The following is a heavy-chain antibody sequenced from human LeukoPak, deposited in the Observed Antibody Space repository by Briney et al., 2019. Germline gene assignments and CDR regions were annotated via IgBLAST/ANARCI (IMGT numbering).Heavy chain of an antibody. Sequence: SVKVSCKASGRTFRTYAISWVRKAPGQGLNLMREIIPIFGTANYAQKFQGRVKITADKSTSTAYMELSSLRSEDTAVYYCIAAAGPLPTTVTGGFDYWGQGTLVTVSS. CDR1: GRTFRTYA. CDR3: IAAAGPLPTTVTGGFDY. J-gene: IGHJ4*02. CDR2: IIPIFGTA. D-gene: IGHD6-13*01. V-gene: IGHV1-69*06.